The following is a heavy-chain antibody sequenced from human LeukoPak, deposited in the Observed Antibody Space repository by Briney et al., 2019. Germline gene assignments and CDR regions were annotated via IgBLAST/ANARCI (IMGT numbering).Heavy chain of an antibody. D-gene: IGHD2-2*01. J-gene: IGHJ4*02. V-gene: IGHV3-48*03. CDR1: GFTFSSYE. CDR3: ARVLFRGVFCSSTSCEDY. CDR2: ISSSGSTI. Sequence: GGSLRLSCAASGFTFSSYEMNRVRQAPGKGLEWVSYISSSGSTIYYADSVKGRFTISRDNAKNSLYLQMNSLRAEDTAVYYCARVLFRGVFCSSTSCEDYWGQGTLVTVSS.